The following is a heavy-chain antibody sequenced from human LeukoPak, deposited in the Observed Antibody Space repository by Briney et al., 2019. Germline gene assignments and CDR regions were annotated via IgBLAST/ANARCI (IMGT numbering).Heavy chain of an antibody. V-gene: IGHV1-18*01. CDR1: GYTFTSYG. J-gene: IGHJ4*02. CDR3: ARDSPYDSRPLHGY. CDR2: ISPYNGNT. D-gene: IGHD3-22*01. Sequence: ASVKVSCKASGYTFTSYGISWVRQAPGQGLEWMGWISPYNGNTNYAQKLQGRVTMTTDTSTSTAYMELRSLRSDDTAVYYCARDSPYDSRPLHGYWGQGTLVTVSS.